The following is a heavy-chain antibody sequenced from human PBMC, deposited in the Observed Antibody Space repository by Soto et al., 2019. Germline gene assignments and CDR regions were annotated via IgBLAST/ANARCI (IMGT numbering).Heavy chain of an antibody. CDR1: GFTFNSYA. V-gene: IGHV3-30-3*01. CDR3: ASFYFNPSTEWELPHYGMDV. J-gene: IGHJ6*02. Sequence: GGSLRLSCAASGFTFNSYAMHWVRQAPGKGLEWVAIISYDGSNKYYADSVKGRFTISRDNSKNTLYLQMNSLRAEDTAVYYCASFYFNPSTEWELPHYGMDVWGQGTTVTVSS. CDR2: ISYDGSNK. D-gene: IGHD1-26*01.